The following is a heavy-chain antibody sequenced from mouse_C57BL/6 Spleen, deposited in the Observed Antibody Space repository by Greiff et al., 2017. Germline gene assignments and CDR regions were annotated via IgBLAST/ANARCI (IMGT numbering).Heavy chain of an antibody. V-gene: IGHV1-76*01. Sequence: QVQLQQSGAELVRPGASVKLSCKASGYTFTDYYINWVTQRPGPGLEWIARIYPGSGNTYYNEKFKGKATLTAEKSSSTAYMQLSSLTSEDSAVYFCARGGDLYYGSSPGWFAYWGQGTLVTVSA. D-gene: IGHD1-1*01. J-gene: IGHJ3*01. CDR1: GYTFTDYY. CDR2: IYPGSGNT. CDR3: ARGGDLYYGSSPGWFAY.